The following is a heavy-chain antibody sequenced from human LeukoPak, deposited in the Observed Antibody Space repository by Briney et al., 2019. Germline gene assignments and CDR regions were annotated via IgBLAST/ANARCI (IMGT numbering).Heavy chain of an antibody. J-gene: IGHJ5*02. V-gene: IGHV4-59*12. CDR3: ARGRGGGGSSNNWFDP. Sequence: SETLSLTCTVSGGSISSYYWSWIRQPPGKGLEWIGYIYYSGSTNYNPSLKSQVTISVDMSKNQFSLNLISVTAADTAVYFCARGRGGGGSSNNWFDPWGQGTLVTVSS. CDR1: GGSISSYY. D-gene: IGHD2-15*01. CDR2: IYYSGST.